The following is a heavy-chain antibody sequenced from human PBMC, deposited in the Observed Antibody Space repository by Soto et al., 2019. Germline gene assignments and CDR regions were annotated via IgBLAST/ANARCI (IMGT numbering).Heavy chain of an antibody. Sequence: LRLSCAASGFTFSSYAMHWVRQAPGKGLEWVAVISYDGSNKYYADSVKGRFTISRDNSKNTLYLQMNSLRAEDTAVYYCARDRWSTAKQYYYYGMDVWGQGTTVTVSS. V-gene: IGHV3-30-3*01. CDR3: ARDRWSTAKQYYYYGMDV. J-gene: IGHJ6*02. CDR2: ISYDGSNK. D-gene: IGHD4-4*01. CDR1: GFTFSSYA.